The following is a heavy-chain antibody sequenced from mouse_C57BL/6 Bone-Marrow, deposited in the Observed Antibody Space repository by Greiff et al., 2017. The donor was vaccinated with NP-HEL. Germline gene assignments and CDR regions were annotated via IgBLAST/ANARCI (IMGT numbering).Heavy chain of an antibody. D-gene: IGHD1-3*01. J-gene: IGHJ4*01. CDR1: GYTFTSYW. Sequence: QVQLQQPGAELVKPGASVKLSCKASGYTFTSYWMHWVKRRPGQGLEWIGMIHPNSGSTNYNEKFKSKATLTVDKSSSTAYMQLSSLTSEDSAVYYCASCSSYAMDYWGQGTSVTVSS. CDR3: ASCSSYAMDY. CDR2: IHPNSGST. V-gene: IGHV1-64*01.